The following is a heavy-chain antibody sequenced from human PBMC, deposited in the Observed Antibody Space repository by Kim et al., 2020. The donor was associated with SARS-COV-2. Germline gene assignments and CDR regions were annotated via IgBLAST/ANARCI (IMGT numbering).Heavy chain of an antibody. CDR3: ARGSFQQGFDP. V-gene: IGHV3-74*01. CDR2: IKSDGSDT. J-gene: IGHJ5*02. D-gene: IGHD6-13*01. CDR1: GFTFSSYW. Sequence: GSLRLSCEASGFTFSSYWMNWVRQGPGKGLVWVSRIKSDGSDTHYADSVKGRFTISRDNANNTLHLQLNSLGVEDTAIYYCARGSFQQGFDPWGQGTLVTVSS.